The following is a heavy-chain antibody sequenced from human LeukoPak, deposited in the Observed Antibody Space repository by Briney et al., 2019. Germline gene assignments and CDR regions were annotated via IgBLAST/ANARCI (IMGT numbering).Heavy chain of an antibody. CDR1: GFTFSSYA. V-gene: IGHV3-64*04. CDR3: AKGPYY. CDR2: ISSNGGST. J-gene: IGHJ4*02. Sequence: PGGSLRLSCSASGFTFSSYAMHWVRQAPGKGLEYVSAISSNGGSTYYADSVKGRFTIPRDNSKNTLYLQLNSLRAEDTAVYYCAKGPYYWGQGTLVTVSS.